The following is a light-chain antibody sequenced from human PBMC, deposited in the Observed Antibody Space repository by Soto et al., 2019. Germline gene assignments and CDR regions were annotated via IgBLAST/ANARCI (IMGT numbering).Light chain of an antibody. CDR1: QSIGNW. CDR2: KAS. CDR3: QQYNSYV. J-gene: IGKJ3*01. V-gene: IGKV1-5*03. Sequence: DVQMTQTPSSLSASVGDRVILTCRASQSIGNWLAGYQQKPGKAPKLLIYKASSLESGVPTRFSGSGSGTDFTRTISSLQPEDFATYYCQQYNSYVFGPGTKVDIK.